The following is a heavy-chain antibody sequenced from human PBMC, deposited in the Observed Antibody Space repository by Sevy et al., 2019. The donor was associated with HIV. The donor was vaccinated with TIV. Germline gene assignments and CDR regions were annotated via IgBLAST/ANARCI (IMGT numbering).Heavy chain of an antibody. V-gene: IGHV3-64D*06. CDR1: GFTFSSYA. J-gene: IGHJ4*02. CDR2: ISSNGGST. Sequence: GGSLRLSCSASGFTFSSYAMHWVRQAPGKGLEYVSAISSNGGSTYYADSVKGRFTISRDNSMNTLYLQMSSLRAEDTAVYDCVKDRGSSWYWGTDYWGQGTLVTVSS. D-gene: IGHD6-13*01. CDR3: VKDRGSSWYWGTDY.